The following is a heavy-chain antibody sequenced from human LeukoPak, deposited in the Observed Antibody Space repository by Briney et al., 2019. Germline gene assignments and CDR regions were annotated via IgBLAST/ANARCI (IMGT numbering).Heavy chain of an antibody. CDR3: ARGYYYDSSGYSDY. V-gene: IGHV1-69*13. Sequence: ASVKVSRKASGGTFSSYAISWVRQAPGQGLEWMGGIIPIFGTANYAQKFQGRVTITANESTSTAYMELSSLRSEDTAVYYCARGYYYDSSGYSDYWGQGTLVTVSS. D-gene: IGHD3-22*01. J-gene: IGHJ4*02. CDR2: IIPIFGTA. CDR1: GGTFSSYA.